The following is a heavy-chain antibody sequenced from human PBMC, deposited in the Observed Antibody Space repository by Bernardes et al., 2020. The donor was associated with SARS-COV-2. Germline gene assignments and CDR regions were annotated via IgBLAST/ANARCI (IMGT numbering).Heavy chain of an antibody. V-gene: IGHV1-2*02. J-gene: IGHJ4*02. CDR1: GYTFTGYF. CDR2: IQPSSGGT. CDR3: ARVLVPGIWGFVH. D-gene: IGHD2-8*01. Sequence: ASVKVSCKASGYTFTGYFLHWMRQAPGQGLEWMGWIQPSSGGTKYAQKFQGRVTMTGDTSISTAYMELDSLRSDDTAVYYCARVLVPGIWGFVHWGQGALVTVSS.